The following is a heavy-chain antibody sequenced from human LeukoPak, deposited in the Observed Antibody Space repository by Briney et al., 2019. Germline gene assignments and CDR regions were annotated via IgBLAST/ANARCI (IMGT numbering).Heavy chain of an antibody. D-gene: IGHD6-19*01. V-gene: IGHV3-48*01. CDR1: GFTFSSYS. CDR2: ISSSSSTI. CDR3: GRYGLGYYYMDV. Sequence: GGSLRLSCAASGFTFSSYSMNWVRQAPGKGLEWVSYISSSSSTIYYADSVKGRFTISRDNAKNSLYLQMNSLRAEDTAVYYCGRYGLGYYYMDVWGKGTTVTVS. J-gene: IGHJ6*03.